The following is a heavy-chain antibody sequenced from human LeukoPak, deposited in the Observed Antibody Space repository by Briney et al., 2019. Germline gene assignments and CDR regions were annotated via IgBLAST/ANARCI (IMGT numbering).Heavy chain of an antibody. J-gene: IGHJ4*02. CDR3: ARDEGPPRYNWNYGGPDF. V-gene: IGHV1-46*01. CDR1: GYTFTHYY. Sequence: ASVKVSCKTSGYTFTHYYMHWVRQAPGQRLEWMGIINPSGGSTSYAQKFQGRVTLTRDTSTSTVYMELSSLSSEDTAVYYCARDEGPPRYNWNYGGPDFWGQGTLVTVLS. CDR2: INPSGGST. D-gene: IGHD1-7*01.